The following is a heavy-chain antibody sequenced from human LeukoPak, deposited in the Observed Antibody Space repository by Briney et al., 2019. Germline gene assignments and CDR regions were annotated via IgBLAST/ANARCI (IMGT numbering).Heavy chain of an antibody. CDR2: LSGDGGAT. CDR1: DFTFSSHW. V-gene: IGHV3-74*01. CDR3: ARGIASSRSVAIDL. D-gene: IGHD6-13*01. Sequence: GGSLRLSCAASDFTFSSHWMYWVRQAPGKGLVWVARLSGDGGATRHADSVKGRFTISRDNAKNTLYLQMNSLGVEDTALYYCARGIASSRSVAIDLWGQGTLVAVSS. J-gene: IGHJ4*02.